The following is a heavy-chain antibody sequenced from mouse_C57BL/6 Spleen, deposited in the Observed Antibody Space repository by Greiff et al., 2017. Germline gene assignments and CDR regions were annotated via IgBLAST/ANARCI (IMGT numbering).Heavy chain of an antibody. CDR3: ARGDYYGSSSAWFAY. Sequence: EVKLMESGAELVKPGASVKLSCTASGFNIKDYYMHWVKQRTEQGLEWIGRIDPEDGETKYAPKFQGKATITADTSSNTAYLQLSSLTSEDTAVYYCARGDYYGSSSAWFAYWGQGTLVTVSA. V-gene: IGHV14-2*01. CDR2: IDPEDGET. D-gene: IGHD1-1*01. J-gene: IGHJ3*01. CDR1: GFNIKDYY.